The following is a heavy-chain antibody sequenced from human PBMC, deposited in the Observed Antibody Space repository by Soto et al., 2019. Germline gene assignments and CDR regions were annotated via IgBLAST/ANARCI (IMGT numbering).Heavy chain of an antibody. J-gene: IGHJ6*02. CDR3: AREGGSSWYDYYYYYGMDV. D-gene: IGHD6-13*01. V-gene: IGHV1-18*01. CDR1: GYTFTSYG. CDR2: ISAYNANT. Sequence: QVQLVQSGAEVKKPGASVKVSCKASGYTFTSYGISWVRQAPGQGLEWMGWISAYNANTNYAQKLQGRVTMTTDTSTSTAYMELRSLRSGDTAVYYCAREGGSSWYDYYYYYGMDVWGQGTTVTVSS.